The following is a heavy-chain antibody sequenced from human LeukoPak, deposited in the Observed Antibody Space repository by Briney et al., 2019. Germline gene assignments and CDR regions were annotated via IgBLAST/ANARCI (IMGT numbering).Heavy chain of an antibody. Sequence: SVKVSCKASGFTFTSSAMQWVRQARGQRLEWIGWIVVGSGNTNYAQKFQERVTITRDMSTSTAYMELSSLRSEDTAVYYCAAARQFIAAGPSGFDPWGQGTLVTVSS. CDR1: GFTFTSSA. V-gene: IGHV1-58*02. J-gene: IGHJ5*02. CDR2: IVVGSGNT. D-gene: IGHD6-13*01. CDR3: AAARQFIAAGPSGFDP.